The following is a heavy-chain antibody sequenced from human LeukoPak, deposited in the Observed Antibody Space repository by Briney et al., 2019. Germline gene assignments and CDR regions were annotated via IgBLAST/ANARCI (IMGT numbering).Heavy chain of an antibody. CDR1: GFTFRDFA. D-gene: IGHD2-2*01. Sequence: GGSLRLSCAASGFTFRDFAMSWVRQAPGKGLEWVSAISGDAHSTYYADSLKGRSTISRDNSKNTLFLQMNSLRAEDTAVYYCAKGLSTSWYSDFDYWGQGTLVAVSS. CDR3: AKGLSTSWYSDFDY. J-gene: IGHJ4*02. V-gene: IGHV3-23*01. CDR2: ISGDAHST.